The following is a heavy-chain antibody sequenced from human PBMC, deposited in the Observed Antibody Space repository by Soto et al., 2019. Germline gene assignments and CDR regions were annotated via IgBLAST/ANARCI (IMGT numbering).Heavy chain of an antibody. CDR3: ARGAHCSSTSCYMSSDWFDP. J-gene: IGHJ5*02. CDR1: GGSISSGGYY. CDR2: IYYSGST. Sequence: SETLSLTCTVSGGSISSGGYYWSWIRQHPGKGLEWIGYIYYSGSTYYNPSLKSRVTISVDTSKNQFSLKLSSVTAADTAMYYCARGAHCSSTSCYMSSDWFDPWGQGTQVTVSS. D-gene: IGHD2-2*02. V-gene: IGHV4-31*03.